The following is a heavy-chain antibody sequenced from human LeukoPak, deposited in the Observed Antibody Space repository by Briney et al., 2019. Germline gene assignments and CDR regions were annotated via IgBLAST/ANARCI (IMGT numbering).Heavy chain of an antibody. Sequence: ASVKVSCKASGYTFTGYYMHWGRQAPGQGLEWMVWINPNSGGTNYAQKFQGRVTMTRDTSISTAYMELSRLRSDDTAVYYCARDTGSGWFDYWGQGTLVTVSS. J-gene: IGHJ4*02. V-gene: IGHV1-2*02. CDR3: ARDTGSGWFDY. D-gene: IGHD6-19*01. CDR2: INPNSGGT. CDR1: GYTFTGYY.